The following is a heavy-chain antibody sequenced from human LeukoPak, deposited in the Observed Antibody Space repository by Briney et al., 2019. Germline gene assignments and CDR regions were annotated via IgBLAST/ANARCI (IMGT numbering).Heavy chain of an antibody. CDR2: IFHTGHT. CDR1: GGSISSGDFP. D-gene: IGHD3-10*01. Sequence: KPSETLSLTCAVSGGSISSGDFPWSWIRQPAGKGLEWIGYIFHTGHTSYNPSLKSRVTISVDMSKNQLSLRLTSVTAADTAVYYCARGFYGAGSHFDYWGQGTLVTVSS. J-gene: IGHJ4*02. CDR3: ARGFYGAGSHFDY. V-gene: IGHV4-30-2*01.